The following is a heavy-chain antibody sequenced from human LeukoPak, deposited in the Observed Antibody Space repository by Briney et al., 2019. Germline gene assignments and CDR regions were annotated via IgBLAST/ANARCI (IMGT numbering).Heavy chain of an antibody. Sequence: ASVKVSCKAAGYTFTGYYMHWVRQAPGQGLEWMGWINPNSGGTNYAQRFQGRVTMTRDTSISTAYMELSRLRSDDTAVYYCARERGYCSSTSCYTGMRRWFDPWGQGTLVTVSS. CDR3: ARERGYCSSTSCYTGMRRWFDP. J-gene: IGHJ5*02. CDR2: INPNSGGT. CDR1: GYTFTGYY. V-gene: IGHV1-2*02. D-gene: IGHD2-2*02.